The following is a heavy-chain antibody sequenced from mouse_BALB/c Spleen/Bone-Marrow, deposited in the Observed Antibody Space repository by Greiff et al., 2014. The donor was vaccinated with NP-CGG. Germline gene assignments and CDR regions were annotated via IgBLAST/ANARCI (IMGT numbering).Heavy chain of an antibody. CDR2: IDPANGNT. D-gene: IGHD1-1*01. J-gene: IGHJ2*01. Sequence: VQLKQSGAELVKPGASVKLSCTASGFNIKDTYMHWVKQRPEQGLEWIGRIDPANGNTQYDPKFQGKATITADTSSNTAYLQPSSLTSEDTAVYYCARYYYGSSYFDYWGQGTTLTVSS. CDR1: GFNIKDTY. CDR3: ARYYYGSSYFDY. V-gene: IGHV14-3*02.